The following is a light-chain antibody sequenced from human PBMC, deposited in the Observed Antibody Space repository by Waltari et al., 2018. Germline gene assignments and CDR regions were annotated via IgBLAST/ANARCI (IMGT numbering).Light chain of an antibody. J-gene: IGKJ1*01. CDR1: QSVRTN. CDR2: GAS. Sequence: VLLTQSPASLSVSPGDTVILSCRASQSVRTNLVWYQQKAGQAPRTLIYGASTRASGVPSRFSGSGSGTGDEYFLTISSLQPEDCAVYYCQQYNSWPRTFGQGTKVEI. V-gene: IGKV3-15*01. CDR3: QQYNSWPRT.